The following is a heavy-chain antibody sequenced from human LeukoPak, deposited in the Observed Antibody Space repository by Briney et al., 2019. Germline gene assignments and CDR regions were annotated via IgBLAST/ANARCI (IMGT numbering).Heavy chain of an antibody. CDR1: GFTFNNYA. D-gene: IGHD6-13*01. J-gene: IGHJ4*02. V-gene: IGHV3-23*01. CDR2: ISRSGSNT. Sequence: GGSLRLSCIASGFTFNNYAMTWVRQAPGKGLEWVSAISRSGSNTYYTDSVKGRFTISRDNSKNSLYLQMNSLRAEDTAVYYCATVGGSRWYGFSDYWGQGTLVTVSS. CDR3: ATVGGSRWYGFSDY.